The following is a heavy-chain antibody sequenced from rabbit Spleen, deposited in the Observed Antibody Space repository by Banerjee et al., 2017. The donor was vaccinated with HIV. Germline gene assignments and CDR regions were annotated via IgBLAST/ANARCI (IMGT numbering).Heavy chain of an antibody. J-gene: IGHJ3*01. CDR3: ARDTGSSFSSYGMDL. CDR2: IYAGSSGST. V-gene: IGHV1S45*01. CDR1: GFTISSSYW. Sequence: QQQLEESGGGLVKPGGTLTLTCKASGFTISSSYWICWVRQAPGKGLEWIACIYAGSSGSTYYASWAKGRFIISKASSTTVTLQMTSLTAADTATYFCARDTGSSFSSYGMDLWGQGTLVTVS. D-gene: IGHD8-1*01.